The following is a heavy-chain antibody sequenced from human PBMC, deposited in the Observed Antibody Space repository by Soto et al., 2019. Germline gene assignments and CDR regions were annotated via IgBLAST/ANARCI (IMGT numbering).Heavy chain of an antibody. Sequence: PSETLSLTCTVSGGSISSGDYYWMWIRQPPGKGLDWIGYIYYSGSTYYNPSLKSRVTISVDTSKNQFSLKLSSVTAADTAVYYCASAITSPRYYYDSSGHYYEGITLYYFDYWGQGTLVTVSS. D-gene: IGHD3-22*01. CDR2: IYYSGST. V-gene: IGHV4-30-4*01. CDR1: GGSISSGDYY. J-gene: IGHJ4*02. CDR3: ASAITSPRYYYDSSGHYYEGITLYYFDY.